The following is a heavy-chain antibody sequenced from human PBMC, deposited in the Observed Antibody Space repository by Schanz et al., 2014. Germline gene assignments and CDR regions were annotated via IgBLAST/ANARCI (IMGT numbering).Heavy chain of an antibody. J-gene: IGHJ4*02. D-gene: IGHD3-3*01. CDR3: VRDSFFAFDY. CDR2: IRSSSTPI. V-gene: IGHV3-48*01. Sequence: EVHLLDSGGGLVQPGGSLRLSCAASGFTFSSYAMSWVRQAPGKGLEWVSYIRSSSTPIYYADSVKGRFTMSRDNAKNSVFLQMNSLRAEDTAVYYCVRDSFFAFDYWGQGTLVTVSS. CDR1: GFTFSSYA.